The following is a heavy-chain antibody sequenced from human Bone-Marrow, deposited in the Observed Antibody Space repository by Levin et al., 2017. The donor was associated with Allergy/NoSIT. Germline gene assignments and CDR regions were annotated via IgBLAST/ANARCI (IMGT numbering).Heavy chain of an antibody. CDR2: IYAAGDVT. CDR1: GFTFSNHA. J-gene: IGHJ4*02. V-gene: IGHV3-23*01. D-gene: IGHD2-15*01. Sequence: GESLKISCAASGFTFSNHAMSWVRLAPGKGLEWVSGIYAAGDVTYYADSVKGRFTISKDNSRNTVYLEMNSLRAEDTAVYYCAKDFCSSGSCSLFDSWGQGTLVTVSS. CDR3: AKDFCSSGSCSLFDS.